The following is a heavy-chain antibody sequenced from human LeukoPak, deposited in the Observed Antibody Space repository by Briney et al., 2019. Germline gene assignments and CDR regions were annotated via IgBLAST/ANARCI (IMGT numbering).Heavy chain of an antibody. CDR3: ARASNVGYCSSTSCYEIDY. Sequence: GGSLRPSCAASGFTFSSYWMHWVRQAPGKGLVWVSRINSDGSSTSYADSVKGRFTISRDNAKNTLYLQMNSLRAEDTAVYYCARASNVGYCSSTSCYEIDYWGQGTLVTVSS. CDR1: GFTFSSYW. CDR2: INSDGSST. V-gene: IGHV3-74*01. D-gene: IGHD2-2*01. J-gene: IGHJ4*02.